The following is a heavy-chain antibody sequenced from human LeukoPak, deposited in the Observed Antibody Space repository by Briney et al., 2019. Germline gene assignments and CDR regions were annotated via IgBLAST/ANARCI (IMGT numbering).Heavy chain of an antibody. CDR1: GFTLSSYA. J-gene: IGHJ4*02. CDR2: ISGSGGST. D-gene: IGHD3-22*01. V-gene: IGHV3-23*01. Sequence: GGSLRLSCAASGFTLSSYAMSWVRQAPGKGLEWVSAISGSGGSTYYADSVKGRFTISRDNSKNTLYLQMNSLRAEDTAVYYCAKDPYYYEMYYFDYWGQGTLVTVSS. CDR3: AKDPYYYEMYYFDY.